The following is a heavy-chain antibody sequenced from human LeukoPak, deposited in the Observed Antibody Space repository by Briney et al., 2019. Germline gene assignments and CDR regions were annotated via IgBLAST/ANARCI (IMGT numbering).Heavy chain of an antibody. CDR1: GGSFSGYY. CDR3: ARNGRIAAARFYY. Sequence: SETLSLTCAVYGGSFSGYYWSWIRQPPGKGLEWIGEINHSGSTNYKPSLKSRVTISVDTSKNQFSLKLSSVTAADTAVYYCARNGRIAAARFYYGGQGTLVTVSS. D-gene: IGHD6-13*01. V-gene: IGHV4-34*01. CDR2: INHSGST. J-gene: IGHJ4*02.